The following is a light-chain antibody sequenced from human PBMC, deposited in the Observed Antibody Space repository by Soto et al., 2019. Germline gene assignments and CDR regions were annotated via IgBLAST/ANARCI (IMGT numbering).Light chain of an antibody. CDR1: QSVSYY. J-gene: IGKJ1*01. CDR2: DAS. CDR3: QQNKDWPGT. Sequence: EILMTQSPATLSVSPGERVTFSCRASQSVSYYLAWYQQKPGQAPRLLIYDASTRATGIPVRFSGSGPGTEFTLTISSLQSEDFGVYYCQQNKDWPGTFGQGTKVDIK. V-gene: IGKV3-15*01.